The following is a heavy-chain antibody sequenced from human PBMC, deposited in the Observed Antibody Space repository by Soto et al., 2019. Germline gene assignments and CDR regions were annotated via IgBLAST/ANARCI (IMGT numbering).Heavy chain of an antibody. Sequence: GGSLRLSCAASGFSFSDYSMNWVRQAPGKGLEWVSYISSSRSTIYYADSVKGRFTISRDNAKNSLYLQMNSLRAEDTAVYYCARAGRLRVAATDYWGQGTLVTVSS. D-gene: IGHD2-15*01. CDR3: ARAGRLRVAATDY. J-gene: IGHJ4*02. CDR1: GFSFSDYS. CDR2: ISSSRSTI. V-gene: IGHV3-48*01.